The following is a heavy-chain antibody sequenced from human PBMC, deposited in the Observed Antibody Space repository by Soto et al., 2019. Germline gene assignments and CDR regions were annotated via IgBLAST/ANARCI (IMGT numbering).Heavy chain of an antibody. Sequence: QVQLQESGPGLVMPSGTLSLTCAVSGASIISSDWWNWVRQPPGKGLEWIGEISHSGTTIYNPSLKGRVTISVDVSKNHFSLHLTSVTAADTAVYYCARDFKAPNDAWAFDYWGQGTLVTVSS. CDR3: ARDFKAPNDAWAFDY. CDR2: ISHSGTT. J-gene: IGHJ4*02. V-gene: IGHV4-4*02. D-gene: IGHD3-16*01. CDR1: GASIISSDW.